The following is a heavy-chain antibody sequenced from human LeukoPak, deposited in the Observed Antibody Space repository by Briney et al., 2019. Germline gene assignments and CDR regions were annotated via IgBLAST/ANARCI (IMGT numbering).Heavy chain of an antibody. J-gene: IGHJ4*02. CDR1: GFTFSNYG. V-gene: IGHV3-21*04. Sequence: GGSLRLSCAASGFTFSNYGLSWVRQAPGKGLEWVSSISSSSSYIYYADSVKGRFTISRDNAKNSLYLQMNSLRAEDTAVYYCAKGREIGYSYETYYFDYWGQGTLVTVSS. D-gene: IGHD5-18*01. CDR3: AKGREIGYSYETYYFDY. CDR2: ISSSSSYI.